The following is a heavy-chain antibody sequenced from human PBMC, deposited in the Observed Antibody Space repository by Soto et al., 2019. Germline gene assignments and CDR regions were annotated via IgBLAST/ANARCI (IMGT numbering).Heavy chain of an antibody. D-gene: IGHD6-19*01. J-gene: IGHJ6*02. CDR2: IWYDGSNK. Sequence: QVQLVESGGGVVQPGRSLRLSCAASGFTFSSYGMHWVRQAPGKGLEWVAVIWYDGSNKYYADSVKGRFTISRDNSKNXLYLQMNSLRAEDTAVYYCARDRQWLGYYYYGMDVWGQGTTVTVSS. V-gene: IGHV3-33*01. CDR1: GFTFSSYG. CDR3: ARDRQWLGYYYYGMDV.